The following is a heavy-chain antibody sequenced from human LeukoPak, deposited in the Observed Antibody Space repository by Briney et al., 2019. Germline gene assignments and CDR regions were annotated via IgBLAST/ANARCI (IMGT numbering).Heavy chain of an antibody. J-gene: IGHJ4*02. CDR1: GFTFSSYA. CDR3: AKDTTELVLTFDY. CDR2: TSHDGSNK. D-gene: IGHD6-6*01. Sequence: TGGSLRLSCSASGFTFSSYAMHWVRQAPGKGLEWVAVTSHDGSNKYYADSVKGRFTISRDNSKNTLYLQMNSLRAEDTAVYYCAKDTTELVLTFDYWGQGTLVTVSS. V-gene: IGHV3-30*18.